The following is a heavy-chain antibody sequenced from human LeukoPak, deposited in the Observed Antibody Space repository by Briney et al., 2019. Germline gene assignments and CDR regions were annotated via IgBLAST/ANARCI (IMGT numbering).Heavy chain of an antibody. CDR3: ARDLLMAVPFDY. Sequence: GGSLRLSCTAPGFTFSSYSMNWVRQAPGKGLEWVSYINIIGSTIYYADSVKGRFTISRDNAKNSLYPQMNSLRDEDTAVYYCARDLLMAVPFDYWGQGTLVTVSS. CDR2: INIIGSTI. J-gene: IGHJ4*02. D-gene: IGHD6-19*01. V-gene: IGHV3-48*02. CDR1: GFTFSSYS.